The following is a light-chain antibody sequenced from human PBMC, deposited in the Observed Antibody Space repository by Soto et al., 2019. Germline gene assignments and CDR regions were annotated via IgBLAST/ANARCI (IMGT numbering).Light chain of an antibody. Sequence: IQFTHSPSTLSASVLYRVTITFRASQSISSYLNWYHQKPGKAPKLPIYAASSLQSGVPSRFSGSGSGTDFTLTISSLQPEDFATYYCQQSYSTTITFGQGTRLEIK. CDR2: AAS. CDR1: QSISSY. J-gene: IGKJ5*01. CDR3: QQSYSTTIT. V-gene: IGKV1-39*01.